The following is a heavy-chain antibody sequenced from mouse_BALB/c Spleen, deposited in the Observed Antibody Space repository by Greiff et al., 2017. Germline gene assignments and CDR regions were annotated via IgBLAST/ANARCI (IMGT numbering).Heavy chain of an antibody. Sequence: DVKLQESGPGLVKPSQSLSLTCTVTGYSITSDYAWNWIRQFPGNKLEWMGYISYIGSTSYNPSLKSRISITRDTSKNQFFLQLNSVTTKDTATYYCARLAYGNYYWGQGTTLTVSS. J-gene: IGHJ2*01. V-gene: IGHV3-2*02. CDR2: ISYIGST. CDR3: ARLAYGNYY. D-gene: IGHD2-1*01. CDR1: GYSITSDYA.